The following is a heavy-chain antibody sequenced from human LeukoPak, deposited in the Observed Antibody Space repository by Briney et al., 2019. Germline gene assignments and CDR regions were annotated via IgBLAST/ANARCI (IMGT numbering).Heavy chain of an antibody. V-gene: IGHV1-69*01. CDR3: ARGGYYDILTGYPHPFDY. J-gene: IGHJ4*02. D-gene: IGHD3-9*01. CDR2: IIPIFGTA. CDR1: GGTFSSYA. Sequence: SVTVSCKASGGTFSSYAISWVRQAPGQGLEWMGGIIPIFGTANYAQKFQGRVTITADESTSTAYMELSSLRSEDTAVYYCARGGYYDILTGYPHPFDYWGQGTLVTASS.